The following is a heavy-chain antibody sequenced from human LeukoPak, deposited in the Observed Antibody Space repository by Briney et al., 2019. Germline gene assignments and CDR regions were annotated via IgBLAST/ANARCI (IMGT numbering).Heavy chain of an antibody. J-gene: IGHJ4*02. V-gene: IGHV3-7*01. CDR2: IKQDGSEK. Sequence: GGSLRLSCAASGFTFVGYWMSWVRQAPGKGLEWVANIKQDGSEKYYVDSVKGRFTISRDNAKNSLYLQMGSLRAEDTAVYYCARFSGRNWGQGTLVTVSS. CDR3: ARFSGRN. D-gene: IGHD2-15*01. CDR1: GFTFVGYW.